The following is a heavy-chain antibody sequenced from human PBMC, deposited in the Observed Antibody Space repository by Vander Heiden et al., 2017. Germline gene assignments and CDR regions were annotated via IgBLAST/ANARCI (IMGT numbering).Heavy chain of an antibody. J-gene: IGHJ3*02. CDR3: ARHLDSSSSSKDAFDI. CDR2: IYYSGST. D-gene: IGHD6-6*01. V-gene: IGHV4-39*01. CDR1: GVHLSSSSYC. Sequence: QLQLQESGLGLVNPSETLSLTCTVSGVHLSSSSYCWGWIRQPRGKGLEWIGSIYYSGSTYYNPSLKSRVTISVDTSKNQFSLKLSSVTAADTAVYYCARHLDSSSSSKDAFDIWGQGTMVTVSS.